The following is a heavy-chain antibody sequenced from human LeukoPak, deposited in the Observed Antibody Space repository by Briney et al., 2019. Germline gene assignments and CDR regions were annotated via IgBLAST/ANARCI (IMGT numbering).Heavy chain of an antibody. CDR1: GFTFSTYW. V-gene: IGHV3-74*01. CDR3: ARVGGSPYFDY. J-gene: IGHJ4*02. D-gene: IGHD1-26*01. Sequence: GRSLRLSCAASGFTFSTYWMHWVRQVPGKGLVWVSRIGTDGSGTSYADSVRGRFTISRDNAKNTLYLQMNSLRAEDTAVYYCARVGGSPYFDYWGQGSLVTVSS. CDR2: IGTDGSGT.